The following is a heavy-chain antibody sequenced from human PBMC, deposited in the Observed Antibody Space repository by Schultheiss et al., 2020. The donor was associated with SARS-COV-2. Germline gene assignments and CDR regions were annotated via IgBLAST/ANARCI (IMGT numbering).Heavy chain of an antibody. CDR3: AREPPGKLWTEIDY. D-gene: IGHD3-16*01. Sequence: GGSLRLSCAASGFTFSRSVMSWVRQAPGKGLEWVAVISYDGSTKYYTDSVKGRFTISRDNSKNTLYLQMNSLRPEDTAVYYCAREPPGKLWTEIDYWGQGTLVTVSS. CDR1: GFTFSRSV. V-gene: IGHV3-30*03. J-gene: IGHJ4*02. CDR2: ISYDGSTK.